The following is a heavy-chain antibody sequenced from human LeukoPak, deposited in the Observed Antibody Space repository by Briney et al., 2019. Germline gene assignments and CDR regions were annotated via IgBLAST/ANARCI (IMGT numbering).Heavy chain of an antibody. CDR1: GFTFSSYA. J-gene: IGHJ2*01. Sequence: GGSLRLSCAASGFTFSSYAMSWVRQTPGKGLEWVSAISSSGVNTYYADSVKGRFTISRDNSKNTLYLHMNSLRAEDTAVYYCAKDLVGTGNFDLWGRGTLVTVSS. V-gene: IGHV3-23*01. D-gene: IGHD4-23*01. CDR3: AKDLVGTGNFDL. CDR2: ISSSGVNT.